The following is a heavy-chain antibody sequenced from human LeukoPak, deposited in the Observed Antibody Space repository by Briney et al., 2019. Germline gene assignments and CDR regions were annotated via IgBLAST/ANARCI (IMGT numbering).Heavy chain of an antibody. Sequence: GGSLRLSCAASGFTFSAYCMSWVRQAPGKGLEWVANIKQDGSDKYFDDSVKGRFTISRDNAKNSVYLQMNSLRAEDTAVYYCARGYWGLVFWGQGALVTVSS. CDR2: IKQDGSDK. V-gene: IGHV3-7*01. J-gene: IGHJ4*02. CDR1: GFTFSAYC. D-gene: IGHD7-27*01. CDR3: ARGYWGLVF.